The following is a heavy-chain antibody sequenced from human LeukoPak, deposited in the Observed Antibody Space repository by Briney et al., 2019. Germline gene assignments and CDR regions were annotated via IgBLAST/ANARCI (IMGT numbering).Heavy chain of an antibody. Sequence: ASVKVSCEASGYTFTGYDINWVRQATGQGLEWMGWMNPNSGNTGCAQKFQGRVTMTRNTSISTAYMELSSLKSEDTAVYYCARGPLAVDDYWGQGALVTVSS. CDR1: GYTFTGYD. CDR2: MNPNSGNT. J-gene: IGHJ4*02. D-gene: IGHD6-19*01. V-gene: IGHV1-8*01. CDR3: ARGPLAVDDY.